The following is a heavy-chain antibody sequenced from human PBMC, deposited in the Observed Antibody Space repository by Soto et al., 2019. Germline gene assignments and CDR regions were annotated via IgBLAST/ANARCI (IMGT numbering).Heavy chain of an antibody. CDR2: IYYSGST. D-gene: IGHD3-3*01. CDR3: ASHAIRTLLRFLEWPHGDVWGFDP. CDR1: GGSISSSSYY. J-gene: IGHJ5*02. V-gene: IGHV4-39*01. Sequence: SETLSLTCTVSGGSISSSSYYWGWIRQPPGKGLEWIGSIYYSGSTYYNPSLKSRVTISVDTSKNQFSLKLSSVTAADTAVYYGASHAIRTLLRFLEWPHGDVWGFDPWGKGTLVTVSS.